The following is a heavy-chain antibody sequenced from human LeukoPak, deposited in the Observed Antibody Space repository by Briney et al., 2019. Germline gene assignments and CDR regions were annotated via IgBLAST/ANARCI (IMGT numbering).Heavy chain of an antibody. CDR2: ISAYNGNT. V-gene: IGHV1-18*01. Sequence: ASVEVSCKASGYTFTSYGISWVRQAPGQGLEWMGWISAYNGNTNYAQKLQGRVTMTTDTSTSTAYMELRSLRSDDTAVYYCARITARITVIVVVPSHAFDIWGQGTMVTVSS. CDR1: GYTFTSYG. J-gene: IGHJ3*02. D-gene: IGHD3-22*01. CDR3: ARITARITVIVVVPSHAFDI.